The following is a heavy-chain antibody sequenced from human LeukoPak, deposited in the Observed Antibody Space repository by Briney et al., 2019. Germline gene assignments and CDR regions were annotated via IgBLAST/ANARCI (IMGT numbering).Heavy chain of an antibody. CDR2: INPNSGGT. Sequence: ASVKVSCKASGYTFTGYYMHWVRQAPGQGLEWMGWINPNSGGTNYAQKFQGRVTMTRDTSISTAYMELSSLGSEDTAVYYCARSLHHITIFGVVITATFDPRGQGTLVTVSS. V-gene: IGHV1-2*02. CDR3: ARSLHHITIFGVVITATFDP. CDR1: GYTFTGYY. D-gene: IGHD3-3*01. J-gene: IGHJ5*02.